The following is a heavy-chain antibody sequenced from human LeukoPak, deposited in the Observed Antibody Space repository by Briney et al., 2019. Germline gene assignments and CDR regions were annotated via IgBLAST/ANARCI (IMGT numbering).Heavy chain of an antibody. CDR3: ARVHDGSGYLTDAFDI. CDR2: ISSSSSTI. V-gene: IGHV3-48*01. J-gene: IGHJ3*02. Sequence: GGSLRLSCAASGFTFSSYSMNWVRQAPGKGLEWVSYISSSSSTIYYADSVKGRFTISRDNAKNSLYLQMNSLRAEDTAVYYCARVHDGSGYLTDAFDIWGQGTMVTVSS. CDR1: GFTFSSYS. D-gene: IGHD3-22*01.